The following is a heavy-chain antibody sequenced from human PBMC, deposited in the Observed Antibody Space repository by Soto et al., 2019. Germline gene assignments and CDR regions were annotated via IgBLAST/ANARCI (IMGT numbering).Heavy chain of an antibody. D-gene: IGHD6-25*01. V-gene: IGHV3-48*04. Sequence: GGSLGLSCAASGFTFSSYSMNWIRQAPEKGLEWVSYISGTSSTIYYADSVKGRFTISRDNAKDSLYLQMNNLRAEDTAVYYCARTDSSGSDYYYYGMDVWGQGTTVTVSS. J-gene: IGHJ6*02. CDR3: ARTDSSGSDYYYYGMDV. CDR1: GFTFSSYS. CDR2: ISGTSSTI.